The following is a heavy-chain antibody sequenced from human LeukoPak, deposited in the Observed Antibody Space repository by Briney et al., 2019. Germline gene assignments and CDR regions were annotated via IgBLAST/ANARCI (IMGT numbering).Heavy chain of an antibody. CDR2: ISGGGGST. CDR1: GGSISSGSYY. V-gene: IGHV3-23*01. D-gene: IGHD4-17*01. J-gene: IGHJ4*02. Sequence: PSETLSLTCTVSGGSISSGSYYWSWVRQAPGKGLEWVSAISGGGGSTYYADSVKGRFTISRDNSKSTLYLQMNSLRAEDTAVYCCAKALYGREADYWGQGTLVTVSS. CDR3: AKALYGREADY.